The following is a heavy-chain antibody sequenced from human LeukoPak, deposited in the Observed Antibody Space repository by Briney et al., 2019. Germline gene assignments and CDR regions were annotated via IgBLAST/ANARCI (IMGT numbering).Heavy chain of an antibody. J-gene: IGHJ5*02. CDR1: GFTFSSYS. V-gene: IGHV3-21*01. Sequence: GGSLRLSCAASGFTFSSYSMNWIRQAPGKGLEWVSSISSSSSYIYYADSVKGRFTISRDNAKNSLYLQMNSLRAEDTAVYYCARDHPIAVAGNWFDPWGQGTLVTVSS. CDR2: ISSSSSYI. D-gene: IGHD6-19*01. CDR3: ARDHPIAVAGNWFDP.